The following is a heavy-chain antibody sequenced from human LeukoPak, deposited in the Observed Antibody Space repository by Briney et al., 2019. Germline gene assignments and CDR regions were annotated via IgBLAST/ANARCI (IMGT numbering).Heavy chain of an antibody. CDR3: ARVDSSGFDY. CDR1: GGSISSRNYY. Sequence: SETLSLTCTVSGGSISSRNYYWGWIRQTPGKGLEWIGSIYSSGSTYYNPSLKSPFTISVDTSKNQFSLKLSSVTAADTAVYYCARVDSSGFDYWGQGTLVTVSS. D-gene: IGHD6-19*01. CDR2: IYSSGST. V-gene: IGHV4-39*07. J-gene: IGHJ4*02.